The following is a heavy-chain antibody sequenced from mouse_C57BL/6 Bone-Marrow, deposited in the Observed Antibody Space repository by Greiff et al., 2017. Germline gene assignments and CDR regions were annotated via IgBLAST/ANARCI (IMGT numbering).Heavy chain of an antibody. D-gene: IGHD1-1*01. CDR2: IDPSDSET. V-gene: IGHV1-52*01. Sequence: QVQLQQPGAELVRPGSSVKLSCKASGYTFTSYWMHWVKQRPIQGLEWIGNIDPSDSETHYNQKFKDKATLTVDKSSSTAYMQLRSLTSADSAVYYGASCLRILRWAMDYWGQGTSVTVSS. J-gene: IGHJ4*01. CDR1: GYTFTSYW. CDR3: ASCLRILRWAMDY.